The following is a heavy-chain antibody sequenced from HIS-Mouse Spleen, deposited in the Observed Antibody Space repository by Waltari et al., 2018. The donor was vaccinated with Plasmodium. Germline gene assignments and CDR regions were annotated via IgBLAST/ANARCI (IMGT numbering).Heavy chain of an antibody. CDR1: GYTFTGYY. V-gene: IGHV1-2*02. CDR3: ARWGVDAFDI. D-gene: IGHD3-16*01. J-gene: IGHJ3*02. CDR2: INPKSGGT. Sequence: QVQLVQSGAEVKKPGASVKVSCKASGYTFTGYYMHWVRQAPGQGLEWMGWINPKSGGTNYAQKFQGRVTMTRDTSISTAYMELGRLRSDDTAVYYCARWGVDAFDIWGQGTMVTVSS.